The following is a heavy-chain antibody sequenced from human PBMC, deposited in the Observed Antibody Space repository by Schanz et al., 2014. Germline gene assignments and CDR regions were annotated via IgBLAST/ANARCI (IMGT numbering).Heavy chain of an antibody. Sequence: DVHLLESGGGLVQPGGSLRLSCAASGFTFSSYSMNWVRQAPGKGLEWVSSISYGTSYIYYAESVKGRFTISRDNAKNSLFLQMNSQRAEDTAVYYCLAPDYGMDVWGQGTTVTVSS. J-gene: IGHJ6*02. CDR2: ISYGTSYI. V-gene: IGHV3-21*01. CDR1: GFTFSSYS. CDR3: LAPDYGMDV.